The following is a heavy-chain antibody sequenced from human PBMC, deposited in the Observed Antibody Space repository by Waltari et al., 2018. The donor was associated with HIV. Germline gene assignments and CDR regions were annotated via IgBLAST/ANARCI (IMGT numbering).Heavy chain of an antibody. J-gene: IGHJ5*02. Sequence: QVQLQQWGAGLLKPSETLSLTCAVYGGSFSGYYWSWIRPPPGKWLECIGEINHSGRTNYNPYLKSRGTIAADTSKNQFSLKVNSVTAADTAVYYCARGEEGYSGYDLSWFDTWGQGTLVTVSS. CDR3: ARGEEGYSGYDLSWFDT. CDR2: INHSGRT. CDR1: GGSFSGYY. D-gene: IGHD5-12*01. V-gene: IGHV4-34*01.